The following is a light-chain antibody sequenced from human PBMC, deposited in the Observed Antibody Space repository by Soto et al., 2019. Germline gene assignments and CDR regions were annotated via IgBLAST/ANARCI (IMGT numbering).Light chain of an antibody. Sequence: DIQMTQSPSSLSASVVGRCTITFRASQSISTYLNWYQQKPGKAPKLLIYAASSLQSGVPSKFSGSGSGTDFTLTISSLQPEDFATYYCQQSYSTPRTFGQGTKVDIK. J-gene: IGKJ1*01. V-gene: IGKV1-39*01. CDR3: QQSYSTPRT. CDR2: AAS. CDR1: QSISTY.